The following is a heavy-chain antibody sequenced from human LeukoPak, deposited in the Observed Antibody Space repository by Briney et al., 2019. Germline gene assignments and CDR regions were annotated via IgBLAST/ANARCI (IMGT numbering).Heavy chain of an antibody. Sequence: PSETLSLTCTVSGGSMSGAYWSWIRQPPGKGLEWIGYIYYSGSTNYNPSLKSRVTISVDTSKNQFSLKLSSVTAADTAVYYCARASGGGAVFDYWGQGTLVTVSS. V-gene: IGHV4-59*01. J-gene: IGHJ4*02. CDR1: GGSMSGAY. D-gene: IGHD4/OR15-4a*01. CDR2: IYYSGST. CDR3: ARASGGGAVFDY.